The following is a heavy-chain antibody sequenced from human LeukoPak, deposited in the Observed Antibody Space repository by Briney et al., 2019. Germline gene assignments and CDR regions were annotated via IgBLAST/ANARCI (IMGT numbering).Heavy chain of an antibody. Sequence: SETLSPTCTVSGDSINSLDLWSWVRQPPGKGLEWIGEMYLSGTTHSNPSVKSRVTISIDKSKNQFFLNLSSVTAADTAVYYCAGLVGRYSSGLYYYYFDYWGQGTLVTVSS. V-gene: IGHV4-4*02. D-gene: IGHD3-22*01. CDR3: AGLVGRYSSGLYYYYFDY. CDR1: GDSINSLDL. J-gene: IGHJ4*02. CDR2: MYLSGTT.